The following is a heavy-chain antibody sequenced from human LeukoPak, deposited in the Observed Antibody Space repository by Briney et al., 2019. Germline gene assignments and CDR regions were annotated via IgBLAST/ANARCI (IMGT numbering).Heavy chain of an antibody. CDR2: IRSSGNTI. CDR3: ARYGSYPEAFDY. CDR1: GFSFSSYN. Sequence: GGSLRLSCAASGFSFSSYNMNWVRQAPGKGLEWVSYIRSSGNTIYYADSVKGRFTISRDNAKNSVYLQMNSLRDEDTAVYYCARYGSYPEAFDYWGQGTLVTVSS. V-gene: IGHV3-48*02. J-gene: IGHJ4*02. D-gene: IGHD1-26*01.